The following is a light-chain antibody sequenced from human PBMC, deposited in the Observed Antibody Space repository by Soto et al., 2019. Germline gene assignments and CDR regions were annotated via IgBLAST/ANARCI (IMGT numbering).Light chain of an antibody. CDR3: SSYTSSSTLEGV. V-gene: IGLV2-14*01. CDR2: EVS. CDR1: SSDVGGYNY. J-gene: IGLJ1*01. Sequence: QSALTQPASASGSPGQSITISCTGTSSDVGGYNYVSWYQQHPGKAPKLMIYEVSNRPSGVSNRFSGSKSGNTASLTISGLQAEDEADYDCSSYTSSSTLEGVFGTGTKVTVL.